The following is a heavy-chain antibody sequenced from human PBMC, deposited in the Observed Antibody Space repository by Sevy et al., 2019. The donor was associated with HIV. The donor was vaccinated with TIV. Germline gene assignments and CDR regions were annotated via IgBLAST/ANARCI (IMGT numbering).Heavy chain of an antibody. V-gene: IGHV3-30*02. CDR1: GFTLTTYD. CDR2: IQYDGTNK. J-gene: IGHJ6*02. CDR3: AKREKHWVINSYYYPMDV. Sequence: GGSLRLSCAASGFTLTTYDMHWVRQAPGKGLEWVAFIQYDGTNKYYSDSVKGRFTISRDNSKNTVYLQMNSLRADDTAVYYCAKREKHWVINSYYYPMDVWGQGTTVTVSS. D-gene: IGHD7-27*01.